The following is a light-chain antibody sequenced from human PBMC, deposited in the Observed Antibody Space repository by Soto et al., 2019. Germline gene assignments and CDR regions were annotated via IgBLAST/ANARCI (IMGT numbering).Light chain of an antibody. V-gene: IGKV1-8*01. J-gene: IGKJ5*01. Sequence: AIRMTQSPSSFSASIGDRVTITCRASQDIGTYLAWYQQEPGKAPKLLIYAASTLQSGVPSRFSGSGSGTDFTLTISRLQSEDFATYYCQQYYTHIITFGQGTRLEIK. CDR3: QQYYTHIIT. CDR1: QDIGTY. CDR2: AAS.